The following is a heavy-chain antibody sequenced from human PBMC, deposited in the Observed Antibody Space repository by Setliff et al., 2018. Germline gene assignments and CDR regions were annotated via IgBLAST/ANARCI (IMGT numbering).Heavy chain of an antibody. CDR3: AKDLGVNFGELIA. Sequence: PGGSLRLSCVASGFRFSSYAMNWVRQAPGKGLEWVSGVSGSGVNTFYADSVKGRFTISRDDSKNTLYLQMNSLRTEDTALYYCAKDLGVNFGELIAWGQGTLVTVSS. CDR1: GFRFSSYA. CDR2: VSGSGVNT. J-gene: IGHJ5*02. V-gene: IGHV3-23*01. D-gene: IGHD3-10*01.